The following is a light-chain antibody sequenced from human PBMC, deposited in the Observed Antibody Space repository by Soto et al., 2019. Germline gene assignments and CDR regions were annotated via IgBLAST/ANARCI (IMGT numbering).Light chain of an antibody. CDR3: QQRSNWPPLYT. Sequence: DIVLTQSPATLSLSPGERATLSCRASQSVSSYLAWYQQKPGQAPRLLIYDASNRATGIPARFSGSGSGTDFTLTISSLEPEDFAVYYCQQRSNWPPLYTFGQGDQAGDQT. V-gene: IGKV3-11*01. CDR2: DAS. CDR1: QSVSSY. J-gene: IGKJ2*01.